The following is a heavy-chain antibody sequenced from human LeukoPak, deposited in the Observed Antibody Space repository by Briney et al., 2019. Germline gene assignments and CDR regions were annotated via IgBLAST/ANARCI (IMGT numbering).Heavy chain of an antibody. Sequence: SETLSLTCTVSGGSISSYYWSWIRQPPGKGLEWIGYIYYSGSTNYNPSLKSRVTISVDTSKNQLSLKLSSVTAADTAVYYCARHRWCSGGSCYSRAFDIWGQGTMVTVSS. CDR1: GGSISSYY. CDR3: ARHRWCSGGSCYSRAFDI. D-gene: IGHD2-15*01. J-gene: IGHJ3*02. CDR2: IYYSGST. V-gene: IGHV4-59*08.